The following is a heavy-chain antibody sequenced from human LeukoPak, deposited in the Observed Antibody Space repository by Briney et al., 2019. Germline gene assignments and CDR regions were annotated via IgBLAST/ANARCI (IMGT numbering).Heavy chain of an antibody. J-gene: IGHJ4*02. Sequence: ASVKVSCKASGYTFTSYDVNWVRQATGQGLEWMGWVNPDSGHTGYAQKFQGRVTLTTNTSVSTAYMELSSLRSEDTAIYYCARGAPGSYCSGGSCPYFDYWGQGTLVSVSS. V-gene: IGHV1-8*01. D-gene: IGHD2-15*01. CDR1: GYTFTSYD. CDR2: VNPDSGHT. CDR3: ARGAPGSYCSGGSCPYFDY.